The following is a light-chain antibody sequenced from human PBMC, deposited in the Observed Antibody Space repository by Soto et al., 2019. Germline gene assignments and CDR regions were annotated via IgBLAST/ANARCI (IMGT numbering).Light chain of an antibody. V-gene: IGLV2-14*01. CDR2: EVS. CDR3: ASYTANTTRV. J-gene: IGLJ3*02. Sequence: QSVLTQPASVSGSPGQSITISCTGTSSDVGGYNYVSWYQHHPGNAPKLMIYEVSNRPSGVSYRFSGSKSGNTASLTISGLQAEDEADYYCASYTANTTRVFGGGTKLTVL. CDR1: SSDVGGYNY.